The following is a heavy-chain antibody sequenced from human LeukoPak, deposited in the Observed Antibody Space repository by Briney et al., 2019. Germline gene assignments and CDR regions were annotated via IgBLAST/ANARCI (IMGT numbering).Heavy chain of an antibody. J-gene: IGHJ4*02. CDR2: IKQDGSEK. CDR1: GFTFSSYW. V-gene: IGHV3-7*01. CDR3: ARRGLYSYGRGFDY. Sequence: GGSLRLSCAASGFTFSSYWMSWVRQAPGKGLEWEANIKQDGSEKYYVDSVKGRFTISRDNAKNSLYLQMNSLRAEDTAVYYCARRGLYSYGRGFDYWGQGTLVTVSS. D-gene: IGHD5-18*01.